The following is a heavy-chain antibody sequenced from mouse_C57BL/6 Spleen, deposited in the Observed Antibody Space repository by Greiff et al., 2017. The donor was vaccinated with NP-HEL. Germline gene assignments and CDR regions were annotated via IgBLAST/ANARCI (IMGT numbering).Heavy chain of an antibody. CDR1: GYSITSGYY. J-gene: IGHJ1*03. CDR2: ISYDGSN. Sequence: ESGPGLVKPSQSLSLTCSVTGYSITSGYYWNWIRQFPGNKLEWMGYISYDGSNNYNPSLNNRISITRDNSKNQFFLKLNSVSSEDTATYYCARDYGSSHWYFDVWGTGTTVTVSS. CDR3: ARDYGSSHWYFDV. V-gene: IGHV3-6*01. D-gene: IGHD1-1*01.